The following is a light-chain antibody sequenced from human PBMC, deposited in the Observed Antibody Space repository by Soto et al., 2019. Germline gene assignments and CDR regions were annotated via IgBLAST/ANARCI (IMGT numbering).Light chain of an antibody. Sequence: ELVLTQSPGTLSLSPGERATLSCRASQSVSSNYLAWYQQKPGQAPRLLIYGASSRATDIPDRFSGSASATDFTLTIRRLEPEDFAVYYCQQYGSSPWTFGQGTKVEIK. CDR3: QQYGSSPWT. CDR1: QSVSSNY. V-gene: IGKV3-20*01. J-gene: IGKJ1*01. CDR2: GAS.